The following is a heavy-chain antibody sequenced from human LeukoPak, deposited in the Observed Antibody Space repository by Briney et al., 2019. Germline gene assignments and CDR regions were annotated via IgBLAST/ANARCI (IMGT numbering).Heavy chain of an antibody. CDR2: INPNSGGT. J-gene: IGHJ4*02. CDR1: GYTFTGYY. D-gene: IGHD1-26*01. CDR3: ARDEMEGATPELRY. Sequence: ASVKVSCKASGYTFTGYYMHWVRQAPGQGLEWMGWINPNSGGTNYAQKFQGRVTMTRDTSISTAYMELSRLRSDDTAVYYCARDEMEGATPELRYWGQGTLVTVSS. V-gene: IGHV1-2*02.